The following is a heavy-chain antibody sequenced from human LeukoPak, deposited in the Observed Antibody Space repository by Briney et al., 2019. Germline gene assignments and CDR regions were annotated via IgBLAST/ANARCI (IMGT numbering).Heavy chain of an antibody. CDR2: IYHSGST. J-gene: IGHJ4*02. Sequence: SETLSLTCAVSGGSISSSNWWSWVRQPPGKGLEWIGEIYHSGSTNYSPSLKSRVTISVDKSKNQFSLKLSSVTAADTAVYYCASDYYDSSGFFYWGQGTLVTVSS. CDR3: ASDYYDSSGFFY. CDR1: GGSISSSNW. V-gene: IGHV4-4*02. D-gene: IGHD3-22*01.